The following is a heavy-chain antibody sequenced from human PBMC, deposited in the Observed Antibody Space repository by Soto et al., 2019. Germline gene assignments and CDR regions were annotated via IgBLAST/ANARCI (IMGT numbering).Heavy chain of an antibody. D-gene: IGHD3-16*01. CDR2: INPNSGGT. J-gene: IGHJ3*02. CDR1: GYTFTGYY. CDR3: ARDGLVSGDAFDI. Sequence: ASVQVSCKASGYTFTGYYMHWVRQAPGQGLAWMGWINPNSGGTNYAQKFQGSVTMTGGTSISTAYMALSRLRSDNTAVYYGARDGLVSGDAFDIWGQGTRVTVSS. V-gene: IGHV1-2*02.